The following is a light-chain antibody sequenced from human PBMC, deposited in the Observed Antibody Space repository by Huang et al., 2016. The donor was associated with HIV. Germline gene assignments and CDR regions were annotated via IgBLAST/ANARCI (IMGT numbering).Light chain of an antibody. CDR1: QNIRTN. CDR3: QHYHDWPPLA. V-gene: IGKV3-15*01. CDR2: GAS. J-gene: IGKJ4*01. Sequence: EIVMTQSPATLSVSPGERATLSCRASQNIRTNVAWYQQKRGQPPRLLIYGASTRVAGIPARVSGSGSGTEFTLILTSLQSEDFAVYYCQHYHDWPPLAFGGGTKVEIK.